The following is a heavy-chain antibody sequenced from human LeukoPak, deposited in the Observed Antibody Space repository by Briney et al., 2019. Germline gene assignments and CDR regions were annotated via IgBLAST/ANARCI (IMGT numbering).Heavy chain of an antibody. Sequence: GGSLRLSCAASGFTFSSYWMSWVRQAPGKGLEWVAVIWYDGSNKYYADSVKGRFTISRDNSKNTLYLQMNSLRAEDTAVYYCAREDDSYGHPFDYWGQGTLVTVSS. CDR1: GFTFSSYW. J-gene: IGHJ4*02. V-gene: IGHV3-33*08. CDR2: IWYDGSNK. D-gene: IGHD5-18*01. CDR3: AREDDSYGHPFDY.